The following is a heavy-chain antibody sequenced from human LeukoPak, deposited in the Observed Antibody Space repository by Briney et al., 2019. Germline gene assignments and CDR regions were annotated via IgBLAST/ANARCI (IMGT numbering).Heavy chain of an antibody. D-gene: IGHD7-27*01. CDR3: VRDPGWGAYDY. CDR2: LDSDASVR. Sequence: PGGSLRLSCAASGFSFSSFWMGWVRQAPGKGLEGVTILDSDASVRLYVENVKGRFIVSRDNAKNSLYLQLNNLGAEDMAVYYCVRDPGWGAYDYWGQGAVVTVSS. V-gene: IGHV3-7*01. J-gene: IGHJ4*02. CDR1: GFSFSSFW.